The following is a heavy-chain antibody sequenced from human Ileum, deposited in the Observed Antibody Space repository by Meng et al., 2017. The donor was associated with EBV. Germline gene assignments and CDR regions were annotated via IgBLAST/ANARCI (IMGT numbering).Heavy chain of an antibody. V-gene: IGHV4-4*02. CDR3: ARVGQWLPIDY. Sequence: QVHPQESGPGRVKPSGTLSLTCAVSGGSISSSNGWSWVRQPPGKGLGWIGEIYHSGSTNYNPSLKSRVTISVDKSKNQFSLNLSSVTAADTAVYYCARVGQWLPIDYWGQGTLVTVSS. D-gene: IGHD6-19*01. CDR2: IYHSGST. J-gene: IGHJ4*02. CDR1: GGSISSSNG.